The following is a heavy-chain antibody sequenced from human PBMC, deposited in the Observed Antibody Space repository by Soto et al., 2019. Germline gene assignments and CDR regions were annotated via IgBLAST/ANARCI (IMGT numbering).Heavy chain of an antibody. CDR1: GYTFTNYG. CDR3: GRTLAGIDC. Sequence: QVQLVQSGAEVKKPGASVKVSCKASGYTFTNYGISWVRQAPGQGLEWMGWISAYNGNTKYAQNLQGRVTMTTDTSTSTADMGLRGLRSDGTAVYYCGRTLAGIDCWGQGTLVTASS. D-gene: IGHD3-10*01. CDR2: ISAYNGNT. J-gene: IGHJ4*02. V-gene: IGHV1-18*01.